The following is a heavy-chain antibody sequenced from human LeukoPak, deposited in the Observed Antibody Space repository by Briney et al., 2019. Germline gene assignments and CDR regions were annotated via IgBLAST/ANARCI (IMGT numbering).Heavy chain of an antibody. D-gene: IGHD3-22*01. CDR3: ARATYYYDSSGSDAFDI. CDR2: IYPGDSDT. J-gene: IGHJ3*02. CDR1: GYRFTGYW. Sequence: GESLKISCKGSGYRFTGYWIGWVRQMPGKGLEWMGIIYPGDSDTRYSPSFQGQVTISADKSISTAYLQWSSLKASDTAMYYCARATYYYDSSGSDAFDIWGQGTMVTVSS. V-gene: IGHV5-51*01.